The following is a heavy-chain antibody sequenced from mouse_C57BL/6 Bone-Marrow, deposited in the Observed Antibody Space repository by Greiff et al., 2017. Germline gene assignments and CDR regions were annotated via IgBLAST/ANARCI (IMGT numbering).Heavy chain of an antibody. Sequence: VQLQQSGPELVKPGASVKISCKASGYSFTAYNMNWVKQSNGKSLEWIGVINPNYGTTSYNQKFKGKATLTVDQSSSTAYMQLNSLTSEDSAVYYCARVDYGNFYYYAMDYWGQGTSVTVSS. CDR2: INPNYGTT. J-gene: IGHJ4*01. D-gene: IGHD2-1*01. V-gene: IGHV1-39*01. CDR3: ARVDYGNFYYYAMDY. CDR1: GYSFTAYN.